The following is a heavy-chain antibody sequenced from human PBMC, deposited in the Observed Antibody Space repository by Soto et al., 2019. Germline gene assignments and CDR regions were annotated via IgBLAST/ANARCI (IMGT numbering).Heavy chain of an antibody. V-gene: IGHV1-18*01. CDR1: GYTFASYG. J-gene: IGHJ3*02. Sequence: QGQLVQSGAEVKKPGASVMVSCKASGYTFASYGITWVRQAPGQGLEWLGWINAHTGNKKSAQKFQGRVPMTTDTPTNTAYMQLRSLRSDDTAIYYCARVWGADGAAFDIWGQGTVVNVSS. CDR2: INAHTGNK. CDR3: ARVWGADGAAFDI. D-gene: IGHD3-16*01.